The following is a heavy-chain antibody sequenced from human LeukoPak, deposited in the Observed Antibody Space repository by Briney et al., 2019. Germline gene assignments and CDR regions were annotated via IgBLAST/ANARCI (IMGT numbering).Heavy chain of an antibody. CDR3: ARVSKVYSYGTLFDY. D-gene: IGHD5-18*01. CDR2: IYYSGNT. Sequence: SETLSLTCTVSGVSISSSNSYWGWIRQPPGKGLEWIGSIYYSGNTYYNASLKSQVSISIDTSKNQFSLKLSSVTAADTALYYCARVSKVYSYGTLFDYWGQGTLVTVSS. CDR1: GVSISSSNSY. J-gene: IGHJ4*02. V-gene: IGHV4-39*07.